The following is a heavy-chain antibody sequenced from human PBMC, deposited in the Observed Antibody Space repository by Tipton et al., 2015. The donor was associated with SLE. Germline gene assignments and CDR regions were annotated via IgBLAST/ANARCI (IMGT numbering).Heavy chain of an antibody. D-gene: IGHD3-22*01. Sequence: SLRLSCAASGFTFSSYSMNWVRQAPGKGLEWVSSISSSSSYIYYADSVKGRFTISRDNAKNSLYLQMNSLRAEDTAVYYCARDYYYDGYYYYYMDVWGKGTTVTVSS. CDR3: ARDYYYDGYYYYYMDV. J-gene: IGHJ6*03. CDR1: GFTFSSYS. CDR2: ISSSSSYI. V-gene: IGHV3-21*01.